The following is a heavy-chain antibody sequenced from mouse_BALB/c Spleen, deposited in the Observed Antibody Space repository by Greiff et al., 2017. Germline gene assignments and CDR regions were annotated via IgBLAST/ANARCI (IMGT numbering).Heavy chain of an antibody. J-gene: IGHJ2*01. CDR1: GYAFSSYW. CDR3: ANGILFDY. D-gene: IGHD2-1*01. CDR2: IYPGDGDT. V-gene: IGHV1-80*01. Sequence: QVQLKESGAELVRPGSSVKISCKASGYAFSSYWMNWVKQRPGQGLEWIGQIYPGDGDTNYNGKFKGKATLTADKSSSTAYMQLSSLTSEDSAVYFCANGILFDYWGQGTTLTVSS.